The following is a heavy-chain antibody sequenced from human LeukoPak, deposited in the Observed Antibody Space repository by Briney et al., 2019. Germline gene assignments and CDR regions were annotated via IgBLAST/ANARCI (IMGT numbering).Heavy chain of an antibody. V-gene: IGHV1-2*06. CDR3: ARGRESYYYGSGSYSPFDY. CDR2: INPNSGGT. D-gene: IGHD3-10*01. Sequence: ASVKVSCKASGYTFTGYYMHWVRQAPGQGLERMGRINPNSGGTNYAQKFQGRVTMTRDTSISTAYMELSRLRSDDTAVYYCARGRESYYYGSGSYSPFDYWGQGTLVTVSS. CDR1: GYTFTGYY. J-gene: IGHJ4*02.